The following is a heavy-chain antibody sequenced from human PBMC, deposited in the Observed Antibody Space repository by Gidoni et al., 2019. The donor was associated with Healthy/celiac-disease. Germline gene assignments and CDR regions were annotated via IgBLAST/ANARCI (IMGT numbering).Heavy chain of an antibody. CDR3: ARGAYYYDSSGSAYFDY. CDR2: IKQYGSEK. Sequence: EVQLVESGGGVVQPGGSLRLSCAASGFTFSSYWMSWVRQAPGKGLEWVANIKQYGSEKYYVDSVKGRFTISRDNAKNSLYLQMNSLRAEDTAVYYCARGAYYYDSSGSAYFDYWGQGTLVTVSS. J-gene: IGHJ4*02. D-gene: IGHD3-22*01. V-gene: IGHV3-7*03. CDR1: GFTFSSYW.